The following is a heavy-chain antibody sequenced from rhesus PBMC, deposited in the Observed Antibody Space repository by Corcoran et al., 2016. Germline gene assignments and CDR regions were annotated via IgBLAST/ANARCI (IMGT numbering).Heavy chain of an antibody. CDR3: ALGGDYYLYFEF. V-gene: IGHV4-127*01. CDR2: IGGRSGST. J-gene: IGHJ1*01. CDR1: GYSISSGYG. Sequence: QVQLQASGPGLVKPSETLSLTCAVSGYSISSGYGWSWIRQPPGKGLEWIGYIGGRSGSTNYNPSLKSRVTISKDTSKNQFSLKLSSVTAADTAVYYCALGGDYYLYFEFWGQGALVTVSS. D-gene: IGHD3-34*01.